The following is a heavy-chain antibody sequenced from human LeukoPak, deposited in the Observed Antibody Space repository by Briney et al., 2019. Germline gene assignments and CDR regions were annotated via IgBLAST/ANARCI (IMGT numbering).Heavy chain of an antibody. CDR1: GGSISSYY. D-gene: IGHD5-24*01. J-gene: IGHJ3*02. V-gene: IGHV4-4*07. CDR2: IYTSGGT. CDR3: ARDVGAGRDGYNEAFDI. Sequence: SETLSLTCTVSGGSISSYYWSWIRQPAGKGLEWIGRIYTSGGTNYNPSLKSRVTMAVDPSKNQFSQKLSSVTAADKAVYYCARDVGAGRDGYNEAFDIWGQGTMVTVSS.